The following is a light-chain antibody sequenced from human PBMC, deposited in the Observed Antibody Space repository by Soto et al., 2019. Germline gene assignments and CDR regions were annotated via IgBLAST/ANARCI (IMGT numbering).Light chain of an antibody. V-gene: IGLV2-14*02. CDR2: EDS. CDR1: SSDVGSYNL. J-gene: IGLJ3*02. CDR3: SSYTSSSTLV. Sequence: QSVLTQPASVSGSPGQSITISCTGTSSDVGSYNLVSWYQQHPGKAPKLMIYEDSQRPSGVSNRFSGSKSGNTASLTISGLQAEDEADYYCSSYTSSSTLVFGGGTKVTVL.